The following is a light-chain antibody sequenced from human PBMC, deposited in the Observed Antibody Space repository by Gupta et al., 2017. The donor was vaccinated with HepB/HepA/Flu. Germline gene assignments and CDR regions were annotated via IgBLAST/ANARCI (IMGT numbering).Light chain of an antibody. CDR1: SSDVGGYNY. CDR3: SSYTSSSTLCV. V-gene: IGLV2-14*01. CDR2: DVS. Sequence: QSALTQPASVSGSPGPSITNPCTGTSSDVGGYNYFSWYQQHPGKAPKLMIYDVSNRPSGVSNRFSGSKSGNTASLTISGLQAEDEADYYCSSYTSSSTLCVFGGGTKLTVL. J-gene: IGLJ2*01.